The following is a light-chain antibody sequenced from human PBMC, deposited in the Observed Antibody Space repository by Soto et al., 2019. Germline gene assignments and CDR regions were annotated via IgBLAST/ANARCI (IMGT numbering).Light chain of an antibody. Sequence: QSALTQPASVSGSPGQSITISCTGTSSDVGGYNYVSWYQQHPGKAPKLMIYDVSNRPSGVSNRFSGSKSGNTASLTISGLQAEDEADYYCSSYRSSSKRVXGTGTKLTVL. V-gene: IGLV2-14*03. CDR2: DVS. CDR3: SSYRSSSKRV. J-gene: IGLJ1*01. CDR1: SSDVGGYNY.